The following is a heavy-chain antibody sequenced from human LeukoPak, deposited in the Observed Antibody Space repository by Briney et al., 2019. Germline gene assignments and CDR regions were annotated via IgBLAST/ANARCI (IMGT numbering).Heavy chain of an antibody. D-gene: IGHD2-2*01. CDR1: GYTFTGYY. CDR2: INPNSGGT. J-gene: IGHJ4*02. V-gene: IGHV1-2*02. Sequence: GASVTVSCTASGYTFTGYYMHWVRQAPGQGLEWMGWINPNSGGTNYARKFQGRVTMTRDTSISTAYMELSRLRSDDTAVYYCARAPGEVVPAAVGYWGQGTLVTVSS. CDR3: ARAPGEVVPAAVGY.